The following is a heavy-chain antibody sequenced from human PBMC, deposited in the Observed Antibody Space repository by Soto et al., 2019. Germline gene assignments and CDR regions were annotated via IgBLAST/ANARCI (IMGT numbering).Heavy chain of an antibody. J-gene: IGHJ6*02. CDR3: AKDISEGSSWYANYYYYGMDV. CDR1: GFTFSSYG. D-gene: IGHD6-13*01. Sequence: VQLVESGGGVVQPGRSLRLSCAASGFTFSSYGMHWVRQAPGKGLEWVAVISYDGSNKYYADSVKGRFTISRDNSKNTLYLQMNSLRAEDTAVYYCAKDISEGSSWYANYYYYGMDVWGQGTTVTVS. V-gene: IGHV3-30*18. CDR2: ISYDGSNK.